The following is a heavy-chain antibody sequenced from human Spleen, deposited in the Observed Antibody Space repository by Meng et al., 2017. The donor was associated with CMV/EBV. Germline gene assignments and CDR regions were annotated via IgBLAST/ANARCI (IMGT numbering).Heavy chain of an antibody. J-gene: IGHJ4*02. CDR3: AKVRWMNTAEKYYFDH. Sequence: SRGTFSSYAISWVRQAPGQGLEWMGGVIPMFATANYAQKFQGRVTITTDESTSTVYMEPSSLRSEDTAVYYCAKVRWMNTAEKYYFDHWGQGTLVTVSS. V-gene: IGHV1-69*05. CDR1: RGTFSSYA. D-gene: IGHD5-18*01. CDR2: VIPMFATA.